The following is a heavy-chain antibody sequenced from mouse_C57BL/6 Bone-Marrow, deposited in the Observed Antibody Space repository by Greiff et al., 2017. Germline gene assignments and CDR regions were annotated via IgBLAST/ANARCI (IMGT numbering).Heavy chain of an antibody. CDR1: GFTFSSYG. J-gene: IGHJ4*01. Sequence: EVQLQQSGGDLVKPGGSLKLSCAASGFTFSSYGMSWVRQTPDKRLEWVATISSGGSYTYYPDSVQGRFTISRDNAKNTLYLQMSSLKSEDTAMYYCARSTTVGGGGYAMDYWGQGTSVTVSS. D-gene: IGHD1-1*01. CDR3: ARSTTVGGGGYAMDY. V-gene: IGHV5-6*01. CDR2: ISSGGSYT.